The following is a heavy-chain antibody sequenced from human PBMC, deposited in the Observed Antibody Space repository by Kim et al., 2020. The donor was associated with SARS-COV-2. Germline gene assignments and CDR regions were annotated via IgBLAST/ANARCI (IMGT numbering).Heavy chain of an antibody. CDR2: IYYSGST. D-gene: IGHD1-26*01. CDR1: GGSVSSGSYY. J-gene: IGHJ3*02. V-gene: IGHV4-61*01. CDR3: ARVIVGATTGRAFDI. Sequence: SETLSLTCTVSGGSVSSGSYYWSWIRQPPGKGLEWIGYIYYSGSTNYNPSLKSRITISVDTSKNQFSQKLSSVTAADTAVYYCARVIVGATTGRAFDIWGQGKMVTVSS.